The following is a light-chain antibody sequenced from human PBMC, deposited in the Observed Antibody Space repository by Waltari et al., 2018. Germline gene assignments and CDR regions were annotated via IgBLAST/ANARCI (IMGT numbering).Light chain of an antibody. J-gene: IGKJ1*01. Sequence: IQMTQSHPSLPPLVGDEVTITCRASQSISSYLNWYQQKPGKAPKILIYAETSLQSGVPSRFSGSGSGTDFTLTISSLQPEDFATYYCQQSYSTPWTFGQGTKVEIK. CDR1: QSISSY. CDR3: QQSYSTPWT. CDR2: AET. V-gene: IGKV1-39*01.